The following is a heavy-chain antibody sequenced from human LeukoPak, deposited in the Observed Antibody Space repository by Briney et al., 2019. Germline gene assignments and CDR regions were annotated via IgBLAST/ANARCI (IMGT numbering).Heavy chain of an antibody. CDR2: IYYSGST. J-gene: IGHJ4*02. Sequence: SETLSLTCTVSGGSISSYYWSWSRQPPGKGLEWIGYIYYSGSTNYNPSLKSRVTISVDTSKNQSSLKLSSVTAADTAVYSCARHYGSSGYYFSSLDYWGQGTLVTVSS. D-gene: IGHD3-22*01. V-gene: IGHV4-59*08. CDR1: GGSISSYY. CDR3: ARHYGSSGYYFSSLDY.